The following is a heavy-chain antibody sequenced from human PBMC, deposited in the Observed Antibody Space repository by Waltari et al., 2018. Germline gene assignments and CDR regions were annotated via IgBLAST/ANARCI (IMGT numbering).Heavy chain of an antibody. CDR3: ARGGFDHAFDI. CDR2: VDNDGIST. D-gene: IGHD3-9*01. J-gene: IGHJ3*02. Sequence: EVQLVESGGGLVQPGGSLRLSCAASGFTFRSYWMHWVRQVPGKGLVGVSRVDNDGISTIYADSVKGRFTISRDNAKNTLYLQMNSLRAEDTAVYYCARGGFDHAFDIWGQGTMVTVSS. CDR1: GFTFRSYW. V-gene: IGHV3-74*01.